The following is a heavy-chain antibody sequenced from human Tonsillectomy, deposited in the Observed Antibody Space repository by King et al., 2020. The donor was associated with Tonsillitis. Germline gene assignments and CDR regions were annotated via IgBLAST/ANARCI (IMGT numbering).Heavy chain of an antibody. J-gene: IGHJ1*01. CDR3: AKAYGSDWYYYFEH. D-gene: IGHD6-13*01. V-gene: IGHV3-23*04. Sequence: VQLVQSGGGLVQPEGSLRLSCAASGFTFNVYAMNWVRQAPGKGLEWVSGISGSGGGTYYADSVKGRFTISRDSSKNTLYLQMNSLRDEDTATYYCAKAYGSDWYYYFEHWGQGTLVTVSS. CDR2: ISGSGGGT. CDR1: GFTFNVYA.